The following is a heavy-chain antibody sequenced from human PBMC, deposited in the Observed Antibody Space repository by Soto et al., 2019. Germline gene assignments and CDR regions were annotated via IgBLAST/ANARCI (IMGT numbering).Heavy chain of an antibody. CDR2: ISSSSRTI. Sequence: EVQLVESGGGLVQPGGSLRLSCAASGFTFSSYSMNWVRQAPGKGLKWVSYISSSSRTISYPDSVKGRFTISRDNAKNSLYLQMNSLRAEDTAVYYYARVGTPFLIAAAGFDYWGQGTLVTVSS. CDR3: ARVGTPFLIAAAGFDY. D-gene: IGHD6-13*01. CDR1: GFTFSSYS. J-gene: IGHJ4*02. V-gene: IGHV3-48*01.